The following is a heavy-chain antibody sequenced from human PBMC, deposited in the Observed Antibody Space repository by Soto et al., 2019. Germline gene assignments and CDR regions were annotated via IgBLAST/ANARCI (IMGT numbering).Heavy chain of an antibody. Sequence: PGGSLRLSCAASGFTFSSYAMSWVRQAPGKGLEWVSAISGSGGSTYYADSVKGRFTISRDNSKNTLYLQMNSLRAEGTAVYYCANSDYYDSSGYYEGGDYYFDYWGQGTLVTVSS. CDR1: GFTFSSYA. V-gene: IGHV3-23*01. CDR3: ANSDYYDSSGYYEGGDYYFDY. J-gene: IGHJ4*02. D-gene: IGHD3-22*01. CDR2: ISGSGGST.